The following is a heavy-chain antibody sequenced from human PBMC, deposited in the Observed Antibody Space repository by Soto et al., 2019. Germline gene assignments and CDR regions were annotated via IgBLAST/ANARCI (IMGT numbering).Heavy chain of an antibody. V-gene: IGHV4-39*02. Sequence: SETLSLTCDVSGDSISNSSYYWGWIRQPPGKGLEWIASIYYSGATYYNPSLQSRVTISVDTSNNRFSLTLSSLTAADTAVYFCARLAYSGYLQPWGQGSLVTVSS. CDR2: IYYSGAT. J-gene: IGHJ1*01. CDR1: GDSISNSSYY. CDR3: ARLAYSGYLQP. D-gene: IGHD1-26*01.